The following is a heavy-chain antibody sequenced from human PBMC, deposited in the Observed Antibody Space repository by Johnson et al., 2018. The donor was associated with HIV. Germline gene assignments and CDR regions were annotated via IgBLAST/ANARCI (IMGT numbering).Heavy chain of an antibody. J-gene: IGHJ3*02. CDR2: ISYDGSNK. V-gene: IGHV3-30-3*01. CDR3: TTLSLITMIVVVIDAFDI. CDR1: GFTFSSYA. D-gene: IGHD3-22*01. Sequence: QMLLVESGGGVVQPGRSLRLSCAASGFTFSSYAMHWVRQAPGKGLEWVAVISYDGSNKYYADSVKGRFTISRDNSKNTLFLQMNSLRDEDTAVYYCTTLSLITMIVVVIDAFDIWGQGTMVTVSS.